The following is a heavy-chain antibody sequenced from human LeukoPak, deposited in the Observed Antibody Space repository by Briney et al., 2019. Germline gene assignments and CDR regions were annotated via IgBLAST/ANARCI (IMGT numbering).Heavy chain of an antibody. CDR2: INHSGST. J-gene: IGHJ4*02. V-gene: IGHV4-39*07. CDR1: GGSISSGSYY. D-gene: IGHD2-15*01. CDR3: ARETGDDIVVVVAAFDY. Sequence: PSETLSLTCTVSGGSISSGSYYWSWIRQPPGKGLEWIGEINHSGSTNYNPSLKSRVTISVDTSKNQFSLKLSSVTAADTAVYYCARETGDDIVVVVAAFDYWGQGTLVTVSS.